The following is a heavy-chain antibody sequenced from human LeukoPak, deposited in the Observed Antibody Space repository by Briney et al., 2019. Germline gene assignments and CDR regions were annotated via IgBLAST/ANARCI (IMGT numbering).Heavy chain of an antibody. CDR3: ARDGRDSSDWYDWFDP. J-gene: IGHJ5*02. CDR2: LSYDGSSK. V-gene: IGHV3-30-3*01. CDR1: GFTFSSYA. Sequence: GGCLRLSCAASGFTFSSYAEHWVRKAPGKSLEWVAVLSYDGSSKYYADSVKGRFTISRDNSKNTLYLQMNSLRAEDTAVYYCARDGRDSSDWYDWFDPWGQGTLVTVSS. D-gene: IGHD6-19*01.